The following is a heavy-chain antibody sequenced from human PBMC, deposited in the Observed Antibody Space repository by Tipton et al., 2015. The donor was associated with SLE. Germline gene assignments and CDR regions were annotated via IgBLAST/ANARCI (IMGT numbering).Heavy chain of an antibody. Sequence: TLSLTCNVSVYSISSSHWWGWIRQPPGKGLEWIGHIYYGGTIYYNPSLKSRVTMSIDTSRNHFSLKLTSVTAADTAVYFCARDRDIVLEPVPIPPAFDIWGQGTTVTVSS. CDR2: IYYGGTI. D-gene: IGHD2-8*02. V-gene: IGHV4-28*03. J-gene: IGHJ3*02. CDR1: VYSISSSHW. CDR3: ARDRDIVLEPVPIPPAFDI.